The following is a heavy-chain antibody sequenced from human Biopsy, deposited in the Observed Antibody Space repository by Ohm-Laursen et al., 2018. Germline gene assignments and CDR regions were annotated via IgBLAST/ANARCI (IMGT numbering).Heavy chain of an antibody. CDR3: ARDYDTSGYYYVS. CDR1: GGSIISYY. Sequence: SETLSLTCTVSGGSIISYYWNWIRQPAGKGLEWIGSIFYRGSTHYKPPLKSRVNISVDTSKNQFSLKLNSVTAADTAVYYCARDYDTSGYYYVSWGQGTLVTVSS. CDR2: IFYRGST. J-gene: IGHJ5*02. D-gene: IGHD3-22*01. V-gene: IGHV4-59*04.